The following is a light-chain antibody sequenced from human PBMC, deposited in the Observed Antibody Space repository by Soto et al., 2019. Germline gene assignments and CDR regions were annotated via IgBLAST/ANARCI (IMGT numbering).Light chain of an antibody. CDR1: QSVLYSSNNKNY. V-gene: IGKV4-1*01. CDR2: WAS. J-gene: IGKJ1*01. CDR3: QQYYRIPPCT. Sequence: DIVMTQSPDSLAVSLGERATINCKSSQSVLYSSNNKNYLAWYQQKPGQPPKLLIYWASTRESGVPDRFSGSGSGTDFTLTISSLQAEDVAVYYCQQYYRIPPCTFGHGTNVDIK.